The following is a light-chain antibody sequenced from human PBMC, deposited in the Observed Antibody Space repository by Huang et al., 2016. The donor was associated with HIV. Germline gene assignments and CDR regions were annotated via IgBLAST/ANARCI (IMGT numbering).Light chain of an antibody. Sequence: DFQMTQSPSSLSASVGDRVTITCRASQNINSYLNWDQQKPGKAPKLLINAASSLQSGVPSRFSGSGSGTDFTLTISSLQPEDFASNYCQQSYNIPFTFGGGTKVEIK. V-gene: IGKV1-39*01. CDR1: QNINSY. CDR3: QQSYNIPFT. CDR2: AAS. J-gene: IGKJ4*01.